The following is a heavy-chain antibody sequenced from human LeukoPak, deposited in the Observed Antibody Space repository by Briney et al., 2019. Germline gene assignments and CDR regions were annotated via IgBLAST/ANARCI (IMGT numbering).Heavy chain of an antibody. V-gene: IGHV3-11*01. D-gene: IGHD4-17*01. CDR1: GFTFSDYY. Sequence: GGSLRLPCAASGFTFSDYYMSWIRQAPGKGLEWVSYISSSGATIYYADSVKGRFTISRDNAKNSLYLQMNSLRAEDTAVYYCARRTVTRDWYFDLWGRGTLVTVSS. J-gene: IGHJ2*01. CDR2: ISSSGATI. CDR3: ARRTVTRDWYFDL.